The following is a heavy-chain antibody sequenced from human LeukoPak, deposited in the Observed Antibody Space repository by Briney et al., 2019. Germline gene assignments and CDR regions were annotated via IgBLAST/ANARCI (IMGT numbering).Heavy chain of an antibody. D-gene: IGHD2-2*01. CDR2: IRYDGSNK. J-gene: IGHJ4*02. V-gene: IGHV3-30*02. CDR3: AKLFGEDLVVVPAATTHDY. CDR1: GFTFSSYG. Sequence: GGSLRLSCAASGFTFSSYGMHWVRQAPGKGLEWVAFIRYDGSNKYYADSVKGRFTISRDNSKNTLYLQMNSLRAEDTAVYYCAKLFGEDLVVVPAATTHDYWGQGTLLTVSS.